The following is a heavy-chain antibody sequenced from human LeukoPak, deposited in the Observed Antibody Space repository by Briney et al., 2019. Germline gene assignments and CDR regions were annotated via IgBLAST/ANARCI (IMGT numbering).Heavy chain of an antibody. CDR2: IKSNGDGGTT. J-gene: IGHJ4*02. Sequence: MSGGSLRLSCVASGFTFSTAWMSWLRQAPGKGLEWVGRIKSNGDGGTTDYAASVKGRFTISRDDSKNTVYLQMNSLKTEDTAVYYCLWWDYWGQGTLVTVSS. CDR1: GFTFSTAW. V-gene: IGHV3-15*01. D-gene: IGHD2-21*01. CDR3: LWWDY.